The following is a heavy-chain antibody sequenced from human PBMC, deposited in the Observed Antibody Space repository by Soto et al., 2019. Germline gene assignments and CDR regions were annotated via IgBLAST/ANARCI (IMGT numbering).Heavy chain of an antibody. CDR2: ISYNGNDK. Sequence: QVQLVESGGGVVQPGRSLRLSCAASGFTFSSYGMHWVRQAPGKGLEWVAVISYNGNDKYHVDSVKGRFTISIDNSKNTLYLQMNSLRAEDTAVYYCAKDSGRGSADYYFDYWGQGTLVTVSS. D-gene: IGHD3-10*01. V-gene: IGHV3-30*18. J-gene: IGHJ4*02. CDR1: GFTFSSYG. CDR3: AKDSGRGSADYYFDY.